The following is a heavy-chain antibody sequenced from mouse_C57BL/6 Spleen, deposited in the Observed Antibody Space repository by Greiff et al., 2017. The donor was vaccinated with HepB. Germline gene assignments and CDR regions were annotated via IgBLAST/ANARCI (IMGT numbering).Heavy chain of an antibody. J-gene: IGHJ2*01. CDR3: AREGVTTVVTRFDY. CDR1: GYTFTSYW. CDR2: IHPNSGST. V-gene: IGHV1-64*01. D-gene: IGHD1-1*01. Sequence: QVQLQQSGAELVKPGASVKLSCKASGYTFTSYWMHWVKQRPGQGLEWIGMIHPNSGSTNYNEKFKSKATLTVDKSSSTAYMQLSSLTSEDSAVYYCAREGVTTVVTRFDYWGQGTTLTVSS.